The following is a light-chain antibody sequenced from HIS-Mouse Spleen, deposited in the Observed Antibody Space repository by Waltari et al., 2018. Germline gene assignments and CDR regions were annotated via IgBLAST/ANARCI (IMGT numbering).Light chain of an antibody. CDR2: KAS. CDR1: QSISSW. J-gene: IGKJ1*01. V-gene: IGKV1-5*03. Sequence: DIQMTQSPSTLSASVGDRVTITCRASQSISSWLAWYQQKPGKAPKLLIYKASSLESWVPSRFSGSGSGTEFTLTINSLQPDDFATYYCQQYNSYSRTFGQGTKVEIK. CDR3: QQYNSYSRT.